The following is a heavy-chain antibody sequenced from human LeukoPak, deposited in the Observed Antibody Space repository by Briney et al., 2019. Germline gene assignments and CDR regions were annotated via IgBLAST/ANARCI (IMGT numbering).Heavy chain of an antibody. CDR1: GGSISSYY. CDR3: VRDVDTFFDY. J-gene: IGHJ4*02. V-gene: IGHV4-4*07. CDR2: IYTSGST. Sequence: SETLSLTCTVSGGSISSYYWSWIRQPAGKGLEWIGRIYTSGSTYYNPSLKSRVTISLDTSKNQFSLKLSSVTAADTAVYYCVRDVDTFFDYWGQGTLVTVSS. D-gene: IGHD3-3*02.